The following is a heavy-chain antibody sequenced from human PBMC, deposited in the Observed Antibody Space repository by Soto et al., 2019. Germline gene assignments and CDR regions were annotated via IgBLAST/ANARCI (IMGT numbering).Heavy chain of an antibody. D-gene: IGHD6-13*01. J-gene: IGHJ4*02. V-gene: IGHV1-2*04. Sequence: ASVKVSCKASGYTFTGYYMHWVRQAPRQGLEWMGWINPNSGGTNYAQKFQGWVTMTRDTSISTAYMELSRLRSDDTAVYYCAGSVVYSSSWLYYFVYWGQGTLVNVFS. CDR1: GYTFTGYY. CDR3: AGSVVYSSSWLYYFVY. CDR2: INPNSGGT.